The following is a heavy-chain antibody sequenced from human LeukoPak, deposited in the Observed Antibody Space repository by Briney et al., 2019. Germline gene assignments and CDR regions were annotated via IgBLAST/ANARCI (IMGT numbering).Heavy chain of an antibody. J-gene: IGHJ4*02. Sequence: GCSLRLSCAASGFTFSSHWMSWVRQAPGEGLEWVANIKQDGSEKYYVDSVKGRFTISRVNAKNSLYSKMNTLRTEDTAVQYCAKDAAGPEYWGQGTLVTVSS. D-gene: IGHD6-13*01. CDR1: GFTFSSHW. CDR3: AKDAAGPEY. CDR2: IKQDGSEK. V-gene: IGHV3-7*05.